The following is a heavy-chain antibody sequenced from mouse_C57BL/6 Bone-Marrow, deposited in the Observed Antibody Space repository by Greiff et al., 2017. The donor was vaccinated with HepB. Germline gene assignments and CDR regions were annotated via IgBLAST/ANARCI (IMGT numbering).Heavy chain of an antibody. V-gene: IGHV1-64*01. CDR3: ARVVTTRYYYAMDY. J-gene: IGHJ4*01. CDR1: GYTFTSYW. Sequence: QVHVKQPGAELVKPGASVKLSCKASGYTFTSYWMHWVKQRPGQGLEWIGMIHPNSGSTNYNEKFKSKATLTVDKSSSTAYMQLSSLTSEDSAVYYCARVVTTRYYYAMDYWGQGTSVTVSS. D-gene: IGHD2-2*01. CDR2: IHPNSGST.